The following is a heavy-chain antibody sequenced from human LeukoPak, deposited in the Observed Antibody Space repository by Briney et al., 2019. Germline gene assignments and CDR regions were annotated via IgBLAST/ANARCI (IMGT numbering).Heavy chain of an antibody. D-gene: IGHD3-3*01. Sequence: GGSLRLSCAVSGFTFGNYWMSWVRQAPGKGLEWVANINQDGSEKYYVDSVKGRFTISRDNAKNSLYLQMNSLRAEDMAVYYCARDSTYYDFRSGYLNWFDPWGQGTLVTVSS. J-gene: IGHJ5*02. V-gene: IGHV3-7*01. CDR1: GFTFGNYW. CDR3: ARDSTYYDFRSGYLNWFDP. CDR2: INQDGSEK.